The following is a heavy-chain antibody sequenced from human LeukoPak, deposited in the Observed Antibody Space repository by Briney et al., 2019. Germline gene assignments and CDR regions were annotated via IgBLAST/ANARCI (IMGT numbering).Heavy chain of an antibody. CDR3: AKGSYYEGGRYSYYFYY. V-gene: IGHV3-23*01. CDR1: GFTFGTYA. J-gene: IGHJ4*02. D-gene: IGHD3-16*01. CDR2: ISGSGLST. Sequence: GGSLRLSCAASGFTFGTYAMSWVRRAPGKGLECVSAISGSGLSTYYADSVQGRLTVSRDNSQATLYLQMNSLSSEDTAVSYCAKGSYYEGGRYSYYFYYWGQGTLVNVSS.